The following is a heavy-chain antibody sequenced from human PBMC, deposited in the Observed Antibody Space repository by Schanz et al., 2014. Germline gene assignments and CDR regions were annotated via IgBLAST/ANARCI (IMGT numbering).Heavy chain of an antibody. D-gene: IGHD1-26*01. CDR2: IKPDGSEK. J-gene: IGHJ6*02. CDR3: AREVGGSFGQHY. Sequence: EVQLVESGGGLVKPGGSLRLSCAASGFTFSAYWMTWVRQAPGKGLDWVGIIKPDGSEKFYVDSVKGRFTISRDNAKNLMYLHLNSLRAEDTAVYYCAREVGGSFGQHYWGQGTTVTVSS. V-gene: IGHV3-7*01. CDR1: GFTFSAYW.